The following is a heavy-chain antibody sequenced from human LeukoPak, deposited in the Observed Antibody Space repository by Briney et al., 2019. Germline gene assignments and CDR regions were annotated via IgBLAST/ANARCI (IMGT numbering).Heavy chain of an antibody. Sequence: GGTLRLSCAASGFIFASYGMSWVRQAPGKGLEWVSAISGGGGSTYYADSVKGRFTISRDNSKNTLYLQMNSLRAEDTAVYYCAKDTYYYDSSGSYDYWGQGTLVTVSS. J-gene: IGHJ4*02. D-gene: IGHD3-22*01. CDR2: ISGGGGST. CDR3: AKDTYYYDSSGSYDY. V-gene: IGHV3-23*01. CDR1: GFIFASYG.